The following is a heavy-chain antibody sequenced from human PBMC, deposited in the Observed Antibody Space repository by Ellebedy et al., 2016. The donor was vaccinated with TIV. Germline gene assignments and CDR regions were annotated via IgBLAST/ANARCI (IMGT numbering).Heavy chain of an antibody. V-gene: IGHV1-18*04. CDR2: ISAYNDNT. CDR3: ARNLGPRGPDFDY. D-gene: IGHD3/OR15-3a*01. Sequence: AASVKVSCKTSGYTFTSYGISWVRQATGQGLEWMGWISAYNDNTNYAQKLQGRVTMTTDTSTSTAYMELRSLRSDDTAVYYCARNLGPRGPDFDYWGQGTLVTVSS. J-gene: IGHJ4*02. CDR1: GYTFTSYG.